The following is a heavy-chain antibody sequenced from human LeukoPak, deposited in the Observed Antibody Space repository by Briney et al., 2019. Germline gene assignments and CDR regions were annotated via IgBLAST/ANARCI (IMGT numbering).Heavy chain of an antibody. CDR3: ARDYGDLYYYYYGMDV. J-gene: IGHJ6*02. CDR1: GFTFSSYW. Sequence: PGGSLRLSCAASGFTFSSYWMHWVRQAPGKGLVWVSRINSDGSSTSYADSVKGRSTISRDNAKNTLYLQMNSLRAEDTAVYYCARDYGDLYYYYYGMDVWGQGTTVTVSS. V-gene: IGHV3-74*01. D-gene: IGHD4-17*01. CDR2: INSDGSST.